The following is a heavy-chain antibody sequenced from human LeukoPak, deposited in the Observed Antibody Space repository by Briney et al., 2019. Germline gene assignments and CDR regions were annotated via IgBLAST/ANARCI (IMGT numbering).Heavy chain of an antibody. D-gene: IGHD3-10*01. V-gene: IGHV4-34*01. CDR1: GGSFSGYY. J-gene: IGHJ6*03. Sequence: SETLSLTCAVYGGSFSGYYWSWIRQPPEKGLEWIGEINHSGSTNYNPSLKSRVTISVDTSKNQFSLKLSSVTAADTAVYYCARRPGGSGSYYNVNYYYMDVWGKGTTVTISS. CDR3: ARRPGGSGSYYNVNYYYMDV. CDR2: INHSGST.